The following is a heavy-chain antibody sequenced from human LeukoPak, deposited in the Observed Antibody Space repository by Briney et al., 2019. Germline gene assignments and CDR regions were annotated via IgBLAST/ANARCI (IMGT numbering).Heavy chain of an antibody. V-gene: IGHV4-30-2*01. CDR1: GGSISSGGYS. CDR3: ARGSYGSGRGLGI. J-gene: IGHJ4*02. Sequence: SQTLSLTCAVSGGSISSGGYSWSWIRQPPGKGLEWIGYIYHSGSTYYNPSLKSRVTISVDRSKNQFSLKLSSVTAEDTAVYYCARGSYGSGRGLGIWGQGTLVTVSS. D-gene: IGHD3-10*01. CDR2: IYHSGST.